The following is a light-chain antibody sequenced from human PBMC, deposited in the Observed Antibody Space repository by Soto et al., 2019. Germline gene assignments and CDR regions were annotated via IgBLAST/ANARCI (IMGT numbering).Light chain of an antibody. CDR3: QQYNSYAGT. CDR2: KAS. J-gene: IGKJ1*01. CDR1: QSISNW. V-gene: IGKV1-5*03. Sequence: DIQLTQSASPLSASVGDRVTITCRASQSISNWLAWYQQKPGKAPKLLIYKASSLESGVPSRFSGSGSGTEFTLTISSLQPDEFATYYCQQYNSYAGTFGQGTKV.